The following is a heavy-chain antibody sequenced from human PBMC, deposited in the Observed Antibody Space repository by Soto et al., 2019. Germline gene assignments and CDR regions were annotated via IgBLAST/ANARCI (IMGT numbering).Heavy chain of an antibody. CDR1: GFTFRTFG. CDR2: IWSDGSNK. J-gene: IGHJ6*03. Sequence: QVQLVESGGGVVQPGRSLRLSCAASGFTFRTFGMHWVRQAPGKGLEWVAVIWSDGSNKYSADSVKGRFTISRDNSKNTLYLQLSSLRAEDTAVYYCARSGGGLLNHYMDVWGKGTTVTVSS. D-gene: IGHD2-8*02. V-gene: IGHV3-33*01. CDR3: ARSGGGLLNHYMDV.